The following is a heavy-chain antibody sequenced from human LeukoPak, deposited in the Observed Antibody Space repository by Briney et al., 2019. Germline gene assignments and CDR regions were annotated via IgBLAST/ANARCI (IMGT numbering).Heavy chain of an antibody. CDR2: ISGSGGST. Sequence: GGSLRLSCAASGFTFSSYAMSWVRQAPGKGLEWVSAISGSGGSTYYADSVKGRFTISRDNSKNTLYLQMDSLRAEDMAVYYCAKVAHSYGSGSYYEYYFDYWGQGTLVTVSS. CDR3: AKVAHSYGSGSYYEYYFDY. D-gene: IGHD3-10*01. CDR1: GFTFSSYA. V-gene: IGHV3-23*01. J-gene: IGHJ4*02.